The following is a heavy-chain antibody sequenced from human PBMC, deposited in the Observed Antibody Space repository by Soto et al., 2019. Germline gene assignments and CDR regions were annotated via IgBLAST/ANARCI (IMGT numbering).Heavy chain of an antibody. CDR3: AYSSSFANPYFDY. CDR2: IYYSGST. J-gene: IGHJ4*02. CDR1: GGSISSSSYY. V-gene: IGHV4-39*01. Sequence: PSETLSLTCTVSGGSISSSSYYWGWIRQPPGKGLEWIGSIYYSGSTYYNPSLKSRVTISVDTSKNQFSLKLSSVTAADTAVYYLAYSSSFANPYFDYWGQGTLVTVSS. D-gene: IGHD6-13*01.